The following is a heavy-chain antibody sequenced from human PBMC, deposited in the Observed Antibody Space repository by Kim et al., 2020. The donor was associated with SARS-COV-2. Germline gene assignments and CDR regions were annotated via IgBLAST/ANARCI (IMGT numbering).Heavy chain of an antibody. CDR3: ARESISRFWSGFYFDY. CDR2: IYSGGST. Sequence: GGSLRLSCAASGFTVSSNYMSWVRQAPGKGLEWVSVIYSGGSTYYADSVKGRFTISRDNSKNTLYLQMNSLRAEDTAVYYCARESISRFWSGFYFDYWGQGTLVTVSS. D-gene: IGHD3-3*01. J-gene: IGHJ4*02. CDR1: GFTVSSNY. V-gene: IGHV3-53*01.